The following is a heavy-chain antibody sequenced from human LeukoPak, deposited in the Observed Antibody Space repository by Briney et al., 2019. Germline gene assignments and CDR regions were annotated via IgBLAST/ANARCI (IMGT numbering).Heavy chain of an antibody. CDR1: GYTFTGYY. CDR3: ARDRDYGDSSFDP. V-gene: IGHV1-2*06. CDR2: INPNSGGT. D-gene: IGHD4-17*01. Sequence: GASVKVSCKASGYTFTGYYMHWVRQAPGQGLEWMGRINPNSGGTNYAQKFQGRVTMTRDTYISTAYMELSRLRSDDTAVYYCARDRDYGDSSFDPWGQGTLVTVSS. J-gene: IGHJ5*02.